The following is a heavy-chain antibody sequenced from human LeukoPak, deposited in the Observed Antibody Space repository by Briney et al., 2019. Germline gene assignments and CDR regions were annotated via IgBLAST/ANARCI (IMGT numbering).Heavy chain of an antibody. CDR1: GGSISSGGYS. CDR3: AGGSSLFASGAYLRL. J-gene: IGHJ4*02. CDR2: VHSSGST. Sequence: PSETLSLTCAVSGGSISSGGYSWSWFRQSPGERLEWIGSVHSSGSTDYNPSLKRRATLSIDGPKNQFFLKLTYMSAADTAIYYCAGGSSLFASGAYLRLWGRGTLVTVSS. V-gene: IGHV4-61*08. D-gene: IGHD2-15*01.